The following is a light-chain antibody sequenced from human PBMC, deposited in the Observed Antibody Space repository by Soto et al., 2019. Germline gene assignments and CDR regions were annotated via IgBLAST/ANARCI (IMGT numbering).Light chain of an antibody. V-gene: IGKV3-20*01. J-gene: IGKJ5*01. CDR2: GAS. Sequence: EIVLTQSPGTLSLSPGERATLSCRASQTVSSSYLAWYQQKPGQAPRLLIYGASTRATGIPGRFSGSASGTDFTLTISRLEPEDFAVYYCQQYGSSPITFGQGTRLEIK. CDR1: QTVSSSY. CDR3: QQYGSSPIT.